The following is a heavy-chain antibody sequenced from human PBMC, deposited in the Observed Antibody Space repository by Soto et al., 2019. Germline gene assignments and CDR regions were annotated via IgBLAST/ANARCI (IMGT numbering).Heavy chain of an antibody. CDR1: GFSVSNNH. J-gene: IGHJ4*02. Sequence: VQLVESGGGLIQPGGSLRVSCAASGFSVSNNHMTWVRQAAGKGLEWVSLIHGGGSTYYADSVKGRFTISRDNSKNTLYLQMDSLRAEDTAIYYCAGRLTTAASLDYWGQGTLVTVSS. V-gene: IGHV3-53*01. D-gene: IGHD3-16*01. CDR3: AGRLTTAASLDY. CDR2: IHGGGST.